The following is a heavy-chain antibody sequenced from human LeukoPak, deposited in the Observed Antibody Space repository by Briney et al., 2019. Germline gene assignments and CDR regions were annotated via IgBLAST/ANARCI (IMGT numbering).Heavy chain of an antibody. Sequence: GGSPRLSCAPSGFTFRSHTMHWVRQAPGKGLEWVAVIEPDGSNKYHADSVKGRFTISRDNSKNTLYLQLDSLRSEDTAVYYCVRQSTGLDYWGQGTLVTVSS. CDR1: GFTFRSHT. CDR3: VRQSTGLDY. D-gene: IGHD5/OR15-5a*01. V-gene: IGHV3-30-3*01. CDR2: IEPDGSNK. J-gene: IGHJ4*02.